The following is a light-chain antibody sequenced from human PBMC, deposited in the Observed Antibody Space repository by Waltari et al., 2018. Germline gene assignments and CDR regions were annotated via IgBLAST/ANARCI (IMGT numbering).Light chain of an antibody. V-gene: IGKV3-11*01. CDR1: QTVSSY. J-gene: IGKJ1*01. CDR3: QQCYNWPQT. CDR2: DTS. Sequence: EIVLTQSPATLSLSPGARATLSCRASQTVSSYLAWYQQKPGQAPRLLIYDTSNRATGIPARFSGSGSGTDFTLTISSLEPEDFAVYFCQQCYNWPQTFGQGTKVEIK.